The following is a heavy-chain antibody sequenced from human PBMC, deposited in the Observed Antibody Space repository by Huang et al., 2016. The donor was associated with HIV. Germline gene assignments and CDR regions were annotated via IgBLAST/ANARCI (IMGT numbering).Heavy chain of an antibody. D-gene: IGHD5-18*01. J-gene: IGHJ4*02. Sequence: QVQLVESGGGLVKPGGSLRLSCASSGFTFSDYYMSWIRQGPGKGLEWCSYMSSSGSTIYYADSVKGGFTISRDNAKNSLYLQMNSLRAEDTTVYYCARDHSYGWFDYWGQGTLVTVSS. CDR1: GFTFSDYY. V-gene: IGHV3-11*01. CDR3: ARDHSYGWFDY. CDR2: MSSSGSTI.